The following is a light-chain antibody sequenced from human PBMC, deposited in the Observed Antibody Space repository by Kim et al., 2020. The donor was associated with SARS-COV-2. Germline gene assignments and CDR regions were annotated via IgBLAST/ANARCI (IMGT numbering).Light chain of an antibody. CDR2: TAS. CDR1: QRIGTF. J-gene: IGKJ1*01. CDR3: QQTYSAPVA. Sequence: DIQVTQSPAAMSASVGDRVTITCRASQRIGTFLNWYQQSPGKAPKLLIYTASTLHSGVPARFSGSGSGTDFTLTISSLEPEDFATYYCQQTYSAPVAFGQGTKVDIK. V-gene: IGKV1-39*01.